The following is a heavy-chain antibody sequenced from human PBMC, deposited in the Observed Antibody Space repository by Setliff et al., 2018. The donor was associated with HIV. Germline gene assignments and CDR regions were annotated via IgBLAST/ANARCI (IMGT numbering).Heavy chain of an antibody. V-gene: IGHV3-7*01. CDR2: IKQDGSEK. Sequence: PGGSLRLSCAASGFTFSSCWMSWVRQAPGKGLEWVANIKQDGSEKYYVDSVKGRFTISGDNAKNSLYLQMNSLRAEDTAVYYCASKGKEGMTTVTTGAFDIWGQGTMVTVSS. CDR3: ASKGKEGMTTVTTGAFDI. D-gene: IGHD4-17*01. J-gene: IGHJ3*02. CDR1: GFTFSSCW.